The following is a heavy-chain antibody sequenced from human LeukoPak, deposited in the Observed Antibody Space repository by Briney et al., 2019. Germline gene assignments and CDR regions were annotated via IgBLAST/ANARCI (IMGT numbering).Heavy chain of an antibody. CDR1: AFTFSNYW. D-gene: IGHD2/OR15-2a*01. CDR3: AILRGSTNILDS. J-gene: IGHJ5*01. Sequence: GGSLRLSCAASAFTFSNYWMYWVRQAPGKGLVWVSTINPDGSTTSYADSVKGRFTISRDNAKNTLYLQMNRLRAEDTAVYYCAILRGSTNILDSWGQGTLVTVSS. V-gene: IGHV3-74*01. CDR2: INPDGSTT.